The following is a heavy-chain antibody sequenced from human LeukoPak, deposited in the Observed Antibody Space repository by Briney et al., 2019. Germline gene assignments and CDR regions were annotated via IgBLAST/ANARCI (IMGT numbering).Heavy chain of an antibody. CDR3: ARDPYCGGGSCYSNYFDY. V-gene: IGHV3-15*01. Sequence: PGGSLRLSCAASGFTFSNAWMSWVRQAPGKGLEWVGRIKSKTDGGTTDYAAPVKGRFTISRDDSKNTLYLQMNTLRAEDTAVYYCARDPYCGGGSCYSNYFDYWGQGTLVTVSS. CDR1: GFTFSNAW. CDR2: IKSKTDGGTT. D-gene: IGHD2-15*01. J-gene: IGHJ4*02.